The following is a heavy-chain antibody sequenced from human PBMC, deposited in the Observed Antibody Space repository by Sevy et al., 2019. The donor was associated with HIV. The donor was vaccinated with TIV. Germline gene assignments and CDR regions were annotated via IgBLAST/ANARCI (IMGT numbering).Heavy chain of an antibody. CDR2: IQYDGGNK. D-gene: IGHD6-6*01. V-gene: IGHV3-30*02. J-gene: IGHJ4*02. Sequence: GGYLRLSCAASGFTFSSYGMQWVRQAPGKGLEWVSFIQYDGGNKDYADSVKGRFTISRDNSKNMLYLQMNSLRAEDTAVYYCAKGSSYFDNWGQGTLVTVSS. CDR1: GFTFSSYG. CDR3: AKGSSYFDN.